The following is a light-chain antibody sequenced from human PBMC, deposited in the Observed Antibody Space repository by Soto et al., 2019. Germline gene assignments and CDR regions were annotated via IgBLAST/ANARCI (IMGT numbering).Light chain of an antibody. CDR1: QSVSSY. J-gene: IGKJ1*01. V-gene: IGKV3-11*01. CDR2: DAS. Sequence: EIVLTQSPATLSLSPGERATLSCRASQSVSSYLAWYQQKPGLAPRLLIYDASSRATGIPDRFSGSGSGTDFSLTISSLQSEDFAVYYCQQYDYWPRTFGQGTKVDIK. CDR3: QQYDYWPRT.